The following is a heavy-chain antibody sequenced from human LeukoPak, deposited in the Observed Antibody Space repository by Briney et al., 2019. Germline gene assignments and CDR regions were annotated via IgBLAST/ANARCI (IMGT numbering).Heavy chain of an antibody. CDR3: ARDSGLPYFVWLPDY. CDR2: IWYDGSNK. Sequence: PGGSLRLYCAASGFTFSSYGMHWVRQAPGKGLEWVAVIWYDGSNKYYADSVKGRFTISRDNSKNTLYLQMNSLRAEDTAVYYCARDSGLPYFVWLPDYWGQGTLVTVSS. CDR1: GFTFSSYG. D-gene: IGHD3-9*01. J-gene: IGHJ4*02. V-gene: IGHV3-33*01.